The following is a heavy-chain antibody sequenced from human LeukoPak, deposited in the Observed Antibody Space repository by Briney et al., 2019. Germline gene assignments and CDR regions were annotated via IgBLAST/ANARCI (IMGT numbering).Heavy chain of an antibody. CDR2: INSDGRST. CDR3: VQSGGMDV. J-gene: IGHJ6*02. CDR1: GFTFSRLS. Sequence: PGGSLRLSGAGSGFTFSRLSMHWVGERPGKGRVGGSGINSDGRSTNHADSVKGRFTISRHNAKNTFYLQMNSLRAEDTAVYYCVQSGGMDVWGQGTTVTVSS. V-gene: IGHV3-74*01.